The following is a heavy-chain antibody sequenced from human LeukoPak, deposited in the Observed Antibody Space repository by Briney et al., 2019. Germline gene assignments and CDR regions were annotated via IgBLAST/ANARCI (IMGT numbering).Heavy chain of an antibody. D-gene: IGHD5-18*01. CDR3: AKAMGMWDTAMVYYYYYMDV. CDR2: ISGSGGST. Sequence: GGSLRLSCAASGFTFSSYAMSWVRQAPGKGLEWVSAISGSGGSTYYADSVKGRFTVSRDNSKNTLYLQMNSLRAEDTAVYYCAKAMGMWDTAMVYYYYYMDVWGKGTTVTVSS. CDR1: GFTFSSYA. J-gene: IGHJ6*03. V-gene: IGHV3-23*01.